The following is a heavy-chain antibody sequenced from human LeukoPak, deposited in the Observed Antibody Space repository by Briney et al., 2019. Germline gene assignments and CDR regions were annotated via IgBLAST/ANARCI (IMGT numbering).Heavy chain of an antibody. V-gene: IGHV4-59*01. CDR3: ARGDQVYHYSGMGV. J-gene: IGHJ6*02. CDR2: INYSGST. Sequence: SETLSLTCTVSGGSISSYYWSWIRQPPGKGLEWIGYINYSGSTNYNPPLKSRVTISVDTSKNQFSLKLSSVTAADTAVYYCARGDQVYHYSGMGVWGQGTTVTVSS. CDR1: GGSISSYY.